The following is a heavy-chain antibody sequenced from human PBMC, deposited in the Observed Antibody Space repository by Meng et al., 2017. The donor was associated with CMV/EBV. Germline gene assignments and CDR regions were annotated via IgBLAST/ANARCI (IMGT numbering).Heavy chain of an antibody. CDR1: GLTFSSYE. CDR2: IISSGSTI. CDR3: AREGSSGWYRHFDY. V-gene: IGHV3-48*03. J-gene: IGHJ4*02. Sequence: GGSLRLSCAASGLTFSSYEMNWVRQAPGKGLEWVSYIISSGSTIYYADSVKGRFTISRDNAKNSLYLQMNSLRAEDTAVYYCAREGSSGWYRHFDYWGQGTLVTVSS. D-gene: IGHD6-19*01.